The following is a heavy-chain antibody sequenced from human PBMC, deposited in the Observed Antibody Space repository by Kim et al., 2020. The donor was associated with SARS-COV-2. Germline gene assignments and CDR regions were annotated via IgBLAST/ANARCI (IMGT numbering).Heavy chain of an antibody. V-gene: IGHV4-59*01. CDR3: ARSPPLYDFWSGYLGFGGWFDP. D-gene: IGHD3-3*01. CDR2: IYYSGST. J-gene: IGHJ5*02. CDR1: GGSISSYY. Sequence: SETLSLTCTVSGGSISSYYWSWIRQPPGKGLEWIGYIYYSGSTNYNPSLKSRVTISVDTSKNQFSLKLSSVTAADTAVYYCARSPPLYDFWSGYLGFGGWFDPWGQGTLVTVSS.